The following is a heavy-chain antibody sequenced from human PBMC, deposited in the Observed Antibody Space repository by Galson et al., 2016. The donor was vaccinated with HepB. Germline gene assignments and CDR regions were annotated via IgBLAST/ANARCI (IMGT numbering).Heavy chain of an antibody. CDR1: GYTFTSYY. Sequence: SVKVSCKASGYTFTSYYIYWVRQAPGQGLDWMGIINPTGGSTTYAPKFQGRVTMTRDTSTSTVYMELSSLRSEDTAVYFCARSRDVFNDNWICPWGQGTLVTVSA. D-gene: IGHD5-24*01. V-gene: IGHV1-46*01. CDR2: INPTGGST. CDR3: ARSRDVFNDNWICP. J-gene: IGHJ5*02.